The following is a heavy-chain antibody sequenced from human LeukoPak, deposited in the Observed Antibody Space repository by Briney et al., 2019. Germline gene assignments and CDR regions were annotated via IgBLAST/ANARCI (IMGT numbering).Heavy chain of an antibody. CDR2: IYWDDDK. Sequence: SGPTLVKPTQTLTLTCTFSGFSLSTSGVGVGWIRQPPGKALEWLALIYWDDDKRYSPSLKSRLTITKDTSKNQVVLTMTNMDPVDTATYYCARSRYSSSWYRDYYFDYWGQGTLVTVSS. V-gene: IGHV2-5*02. CDR3: ARSRYSSSWYRDYYFDY. CDR1: GFSLSTSGVG. J-gene: IGHJ4*02. D-gene: IGHD6-13*01.